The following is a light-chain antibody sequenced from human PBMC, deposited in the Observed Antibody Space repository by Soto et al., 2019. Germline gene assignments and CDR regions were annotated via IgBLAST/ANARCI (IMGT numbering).Light chain of an antibody. Sequence: EIVLTQSTGTLSLSPGERATLSCRASQTVSSNYLAWYQQKPGQPPRLLIHDGSTRATGIPDRFSGSGSGTDFTLTISKLEPGDFAVYYCQQYGSSFTFGPGGKVDIK. CDR3: QQYGSSFT. V-gene: IGKV3-20*01. CDR1: QTVSSNY. CDR2: DGS. J-gene: IGKJ3*01.